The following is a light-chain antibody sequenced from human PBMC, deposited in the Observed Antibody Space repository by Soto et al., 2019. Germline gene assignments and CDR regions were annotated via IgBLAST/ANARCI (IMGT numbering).Light chain of an antibody. CDR2: GAS. J-gene: IGKJ1*01. Sequence: EIVLTQSPATLSLSPGERATLSCRASQSVSSYLAWYQQKPGQAPRILVFGASGRAAGIPDTFSGSGSGTDFALPISRLEPEDFAVYYCQQYGSLSWAFGQGTKVEI. CDR3: QQYGSLSWA. CDR1: QSVSSY. V-gene: IGKV3-20*01.